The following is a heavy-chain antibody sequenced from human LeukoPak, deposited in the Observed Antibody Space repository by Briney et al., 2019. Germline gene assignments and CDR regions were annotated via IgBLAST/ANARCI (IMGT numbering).Heavy chain of an antibody. Sequence: SQTLSLTCAVSGGSISSGDFPWSWIRQPPGRGLEWIGYIFHTGHTSYNPSLKSRVTISVDMSKNQLSLRLTSVTAADTAVYYCARGFYGAGSHFDYWGQGTLVTVSS. CDR1: GGSISSGDFP. D-gene: IGHD3-10*01. CDR3: ARGFYGAGSHFDY. V-gene: IGHV4-30-2*01. CDR2: IFHTGHT. J-gene: IGHJ4*02.